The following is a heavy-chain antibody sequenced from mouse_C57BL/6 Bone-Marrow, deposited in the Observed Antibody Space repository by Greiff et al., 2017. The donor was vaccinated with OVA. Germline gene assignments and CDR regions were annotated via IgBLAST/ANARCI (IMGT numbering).Heavy chain of an antibody. CDR2: IWSGGST. D-gene: IGHD2-3*01. CDR3: AILYDGYPWFAY. Sequence: QVQLQQSGPGLVQPSQSLSITCTVSGFSLTSYGVHWVRQPPGKGLEWLGVIWSGGSTDYTAAFISRLSISKDNSKSQVFFKMNSLQADDTAIYYCAILYDGYPWFAYWGQGTLVTVSA. V-gene: IGHV2-4*01. J-gene: IGHJ3*01. CDR1: GFSLTSYG.